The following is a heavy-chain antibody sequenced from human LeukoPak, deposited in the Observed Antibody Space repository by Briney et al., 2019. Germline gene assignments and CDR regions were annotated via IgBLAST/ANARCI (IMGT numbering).Heavy chain of an antibody. Sequence: SETLSLTCAVSGYSISSGYYWGWIRQPPGKGLEWIGSIYHSGSTYYNPSLKSRVTISVDTSKNQFSLKLSSVTAADTAVYYCARHRCGSYGRYYYYMDVWGKGTTVTVSS. D-gene: IGHD1-26*01. CDR3: ARHRCGSYGRYYYYMDV. CDR1: GYSISSGYY. V-gene: IGHV4-38-2*01. CDR2: IYHSGST. J-gene: IGHJ6*03.